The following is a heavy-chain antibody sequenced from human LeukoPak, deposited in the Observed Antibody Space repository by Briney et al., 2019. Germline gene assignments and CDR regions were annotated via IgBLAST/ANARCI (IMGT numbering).Heavy chain of an antibody. Sequence: ETLSLTCTVSGGSISSSSYYRGWIRQPPGKGLEWVANIKQDGSEKYYVDSVKGRFTISRDNAKNSLYLQMNSLRAEDTAVYYCANHLACGSTTCPSFDHWGQGTLVTVSS. CDR2: IKQDGSEK. J-gene: IGHJ4*02. CDR3: ANHLACGSTTCPSFDH. D-gene: IGHD2-2*01. V-gene: IGHV3-7*01. CDR1: GGSISSSSYY.